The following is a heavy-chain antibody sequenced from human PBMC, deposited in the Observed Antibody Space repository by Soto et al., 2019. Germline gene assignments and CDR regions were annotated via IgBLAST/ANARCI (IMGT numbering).Heavy chain of an antibody. CDR2: IKYSGTT. Sequence: SGTLSLTITVVDVSICSSSYYWGWSRQPPGKGTEWIASIKYSGTTFYNPSLKSRVTLSVDTSKNQFALKLSSVTAAETAVYYCARHGITGSYYDAFDIWGQGTMVT. D-gene: IGHD1-26*01. CDR1: DVSICSSSYY. J-gene: IGHJ3*02. CDR3: ARHGITGSYYDAFDI. V-gene: IGHV4-39*01.